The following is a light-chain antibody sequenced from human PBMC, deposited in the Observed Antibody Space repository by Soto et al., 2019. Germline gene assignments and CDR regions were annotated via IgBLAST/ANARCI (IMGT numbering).Light chain of an antibody. J-gene: IGLJ1*01. CDR2: GNS. CDR3: QSYDSSLSGFYV. CDR1: SSNIGAGYD. V-gene: IGLV1-40*01. Sequence: QSVLTQPPSVSGAPGQRVTISCTGSSSNIGAGYDVHWYQQLPGTDPKLLIYGNSNRPSGVPDRFSGSKSVTSASLAITGLQAEDEADYYCQSYDSSLSGFYVFGTGTKLTVL.